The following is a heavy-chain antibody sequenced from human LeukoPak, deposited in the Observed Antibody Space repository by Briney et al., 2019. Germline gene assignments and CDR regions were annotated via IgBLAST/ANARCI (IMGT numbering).Heavy chain of an antibody. CDR2: IYSGGST. Sequence: GGSLRLSCADSGFTVSSNYMNWVRQAPGKGLEWVSVIYSGGSTYYADSVKGRFTISRDNSKNTLYLQMNSLRAEDTAVYYCASEGVSWADYWGQGTLVTVSS. CDR3: ASEGVSWADY. V-gene: IGHV3-66*01. CDR1: GFTVSSNY. D-gene: IGHD6-13*01. J-gene: IGHJ4*02.